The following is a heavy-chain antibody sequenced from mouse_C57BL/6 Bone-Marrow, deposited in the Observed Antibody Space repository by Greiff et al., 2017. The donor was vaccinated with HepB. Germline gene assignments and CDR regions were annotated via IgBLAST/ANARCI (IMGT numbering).Heavy chain of an antibody. CDR1: GFSLTSYG. CDR2: IWRGGST. Sequence: QVQLKESGPGLVQPSQSLSITCTVSGFSLTSYGVHWVRQSPGKGLEWLGVIWRGGSTDYNAAFMSRLSITTDNSKIQVFFKMNSLQADDTAIYYCAISPYYYGSSPFAYWGQGTLVTVSA. D-gene: IGHD1-1*01. CDR3: AISPYYYGSSPFAY. V-gene: IGHV2-5*01. J-gene: IGHJ3*01.